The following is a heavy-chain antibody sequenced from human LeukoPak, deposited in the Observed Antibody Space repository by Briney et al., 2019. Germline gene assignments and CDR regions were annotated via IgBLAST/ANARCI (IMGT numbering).Heavy chain of an antibody. CDR1: GGSVGSDNSY. J-gene: IGHJ4*02. V-gene: IGHV4-61*02. Sequence: SDTLSLTCTVSGGSVGSDNSYWNWIRQPAGKGLEWIGRIYADGSSTYNPSLKSRVTILVATSKNQFSLRLSSMTAADTAVYYCARGYYYRTWGLGTLVTLSS. CDR3: ARGYYYRT. CDR2: IYADGSS. D-gene: IGHD3-10*01.